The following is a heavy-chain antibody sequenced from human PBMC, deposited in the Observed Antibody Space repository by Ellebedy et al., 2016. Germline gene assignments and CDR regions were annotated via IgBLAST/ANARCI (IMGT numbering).Heavy chain of an antibody. Sequence: SETLSLTCTVSGGSISSGGYYWSWIRQHPGKGLEWIGYIYYSGSTYYNPSLKSRVTISVDTSKNQFSLKLSSVTAADTAVYYCARQTTVTYWYFDLWGRGTLVTVSS. V-gene: IGHV4-31*03. CDR2: IYYSGST. D-gene: IGHD4-17*01. CDR1: GGSISSGGYY. J-gene: IGHJ2*01. CDR3: ARQTTVTYWYFDL.